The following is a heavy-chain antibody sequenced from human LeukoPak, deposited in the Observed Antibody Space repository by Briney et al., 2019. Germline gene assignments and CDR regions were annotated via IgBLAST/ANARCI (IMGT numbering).Heavy chain of an antibody. CDR2: IHYSGTT. CDR3: ATYAPLAASTFDY. V-gene: IGHV4-39*01. J-gene: IGHJ4*02. D-gene: IGHD2-2*01. Sequence: SETLSLTCTVSGGSISSSPYCWVWIRPPPGKGLEWIAAIHYSGTTYYNPSLKNRVAISVDTSNNQFSLNQSSVTAADTAVYYCATYAPLAASTFDYWGQGTLVTVSS. CDR1: GGSISSSPYC.